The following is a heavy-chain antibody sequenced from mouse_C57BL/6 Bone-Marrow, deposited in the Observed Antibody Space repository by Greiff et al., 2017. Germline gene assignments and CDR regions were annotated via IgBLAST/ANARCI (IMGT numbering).Heavy chain of an antibody. Sequence: QVQLQQSGAELVRPGASVTLSCKASGYTFTDYEMHWVKQTPVHGLEWIGAIDPETGGTAYNQKFKGKAILTADKSSSTAYMELRSLTSEDSAVYYCTREAYSIDYGDQGNTLTVSS. V-gene: IGHV1-15*01. J-gene: IGHJ2*01. CDR3: TREAYSIDY. D-gene: IGHD2-12*01. CDR1: GYTFTDYE. CDR2: IDPETGGT.